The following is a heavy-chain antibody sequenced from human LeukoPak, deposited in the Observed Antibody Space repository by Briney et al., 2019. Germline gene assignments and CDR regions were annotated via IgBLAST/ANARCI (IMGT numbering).Heavy chain of an antibody. D-gene: IGHD3-9*01. J-gene: IGHJ4*02. Sequence: ASVKVSCKASGYTFTGYFIHWVRQAPGQGLEWMGRINPNSGGTDYAQNFQGRVTMTRDTSISTAYMDLSRLRSDHTAVYYCARETGYFDFDYWGQGTLVTVSS. V-gene: IGHV1-2*06. CDR2: INPNSGGT. CDR3: ARETGYFDFDY. CDR1: GYTFTGYF.